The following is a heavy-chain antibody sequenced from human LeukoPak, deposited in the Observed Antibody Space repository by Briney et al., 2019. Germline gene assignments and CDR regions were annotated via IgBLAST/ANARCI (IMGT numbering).Heavy chain of an antibody. CDR3: AKDSTPGSDDPDPYYYYGMDV. J-gene: IGHJ6*02. D-gene: IGHD3-10*01. CDR1: GGSISSYY. CDR2: IYYSGST. V-gene: IGHV4-59*01. Sequence: PSETLSLTCTVSGGSISSYYWSWIRQPPGKRLEWIGYIYYSGSTNYNPSLKSRVTISVDTSKNQFSLKLSSVTAADTAVYYCAKDSTPGSDDPDPYYYYGMDVWGQGTTVTVSS.